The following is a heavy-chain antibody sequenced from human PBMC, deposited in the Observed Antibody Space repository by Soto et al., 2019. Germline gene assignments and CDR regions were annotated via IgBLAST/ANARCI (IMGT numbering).Heavy chain of an antibody. CDR2: ISSSGSTI. CDR1: GFTFSSYE. D-gene: IGHD3-10*01. CDR3: ARSAHINRQPYGSGSYYINDY. Sequence: EVQLVESGGGLVQPGGSLRLSCAASGFTFSSYEMNWVRQAPGKGLEWVSYISSSGSTIYYADSVKGRFTISRDNAKNSLYLQMNSLRAEDTAVYYCARSAHINRQPYGSGSYYINDYWGQGTLVTVSS. V-gene: IGHV3-48*03. J-gene: IGHJ4*02.